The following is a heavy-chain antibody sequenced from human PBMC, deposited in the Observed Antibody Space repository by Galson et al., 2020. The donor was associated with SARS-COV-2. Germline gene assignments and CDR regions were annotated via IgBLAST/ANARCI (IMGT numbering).Heavy chain of an antibody. CDR2: IYSSGST. Sequence: SQTLSLPCTVSGGSISTGGYYWSWIRQHPGTGLEWNGYIYSSGSTYYNPSLKSRVTISEDTSKNQFSLKLRSVTAADTAVYYCERETGTYAFDIWGQGTMVTVSS. D-gene: IGHD1-1*01. CDR1: GGSISTGGYY. CDR3: ERETGTYAFDI. J-gene: IGHJ3*02. V-gene: IGHV4-31*03.